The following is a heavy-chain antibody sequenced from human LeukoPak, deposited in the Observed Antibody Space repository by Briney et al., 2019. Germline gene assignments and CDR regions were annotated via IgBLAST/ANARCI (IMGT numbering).Heavy chain of an antibody. V-gene: IGHV3-48*02. CDR2: ISSSSSTV. Sequence: GGTVRLSCAASGFTFSSSSMNWVRQAPGKGLEWVSYISSSSSTVYYAYSVKDRFTISRDNAKNSLYLEMNSLRDEDTAVYYCATPLDVWGQGTTVTVSS. J-gene: IGHJ6*02. CDR3: ATPLDV. CDR1: GFTFSSSS.